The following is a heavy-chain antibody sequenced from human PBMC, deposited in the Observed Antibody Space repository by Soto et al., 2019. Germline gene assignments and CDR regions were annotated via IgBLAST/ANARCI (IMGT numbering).Heavy chain of an antibody. CDR1: GASMRSGGYY. V-gene: IGHV4-31*03. J-gene: IGHJ6*02. CDR3: ARSPDSSGYYPRWYYYGMDV. Sequence: SETLSLTCTVSGASMRSGGYYWTWIRQSPGKGLEWIGYIYYSGSTYYNPSLESRVAISLDKSKNQFSLKLSSVTAADTAVYYCARSPDSSGYYPRWYYYGMDVWGQGTTVTVSS. D-gene: IGHD3-22*01. CDR2: IYYSGST.